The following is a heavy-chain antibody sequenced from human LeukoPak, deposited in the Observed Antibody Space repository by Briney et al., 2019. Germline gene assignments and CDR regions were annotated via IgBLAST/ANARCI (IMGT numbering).Heavy chain of an antibody. CDR3: ARHNFGARDLYYFDY. J-gene: IGHJ4*02. V-gene: IGHV4-38-2*02. Sequence: SETLSLTCTVSGYSISSGYYWGWIRQPPGKGLEWIGYIYYSGSTNYNPSLKSRVTISVDTSKNQFSLKLSSVTAADTAVYYCARHNFGARDLYYFDYWGQGTLVTVSS. D-gene: IGHD1-20*01. CDR2: IYYSGST. CDR1: GYSISSGYY.